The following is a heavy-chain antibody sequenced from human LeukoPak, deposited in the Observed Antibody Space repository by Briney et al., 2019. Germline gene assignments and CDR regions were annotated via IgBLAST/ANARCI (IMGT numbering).Heavy chain of an antibody. Sequence: GGSLRLSCAASGFTVINSYMTWVRQAPGKGLEWVSTIYSGGSTYYPDSVKGRFTISRDNAKNSLYLQMNSLRAEDTAVYYCARDLGMVDYWGQGTLVTVSS. CDR1: GFTVINSY. D-gene: IGHD7-27*01. CDR2: IYSGGST. V-gene: IGHV3-53*01. J-gene: IGHJ4*02. CDR3: ARDLGMVDY.